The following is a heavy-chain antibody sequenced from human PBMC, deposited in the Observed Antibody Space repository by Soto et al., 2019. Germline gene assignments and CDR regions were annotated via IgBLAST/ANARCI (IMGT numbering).Heavy chain of an antibody. J-gene: IGHJ4*02. Sequence: QVQLVQFGAEVKKPGSSVKVSCKASGGTFSSYAISWVRQAPGQGPGWMGGIIPIFGTANYAQKFQGRVTITADESTSTAYMELSSLRSEDTAVYYCARVRSPYYDSSGHFDYWGQGTLVTVSS. V-gene: IGHV1-69*01. D-gene: IGHD3-22*01. CDR1: GGTFSSYA. CDR3: ARVRSPYYDSSGHFDY. CDR2: IIPIFGTA.